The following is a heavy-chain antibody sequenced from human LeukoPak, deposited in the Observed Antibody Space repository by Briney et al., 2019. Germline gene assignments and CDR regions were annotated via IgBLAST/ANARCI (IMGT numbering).Heavy chain of an antibody. Sequence: PGGSLRLSCAASGFSFSSHVMHWVRQAPGKGLEWVSYISRSSSTIYYADSVKGRFTISRDNAKNSLYLQMNSLRDEDTAVYYCARDQFYAFDIWGQGTMVTVSS. J-gene: IGHJ3*02. CDR1: GFSFSSHV. CDR2: ISRSSSTI. V-gene: IGHV3-48*02. CDR3: ARDQFYAFDI.